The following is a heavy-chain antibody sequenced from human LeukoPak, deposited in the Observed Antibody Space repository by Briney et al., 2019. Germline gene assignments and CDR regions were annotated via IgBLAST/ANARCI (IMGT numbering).Heavy chain of an antibody. CDR3: AHAAYGDYSPYYFDY. D-gene: IGHD4-17*01. CDR1: GFSLSTSGVG. J-gene: IGHJ4*02. V-gene: IGHV2-5*02. CDR2: IYWDDDK. Sequence: SGPMLVKPTQTLTLTCTFSGFSLSTSGVGVGWIRQPPGKALEWLALIYWDDDKRYSPSLKSRLTITKDTSKNQVVLTMTNMDPVDTATYYCAHAAYGDYSPYYFDYWGQGTLVTVSS.